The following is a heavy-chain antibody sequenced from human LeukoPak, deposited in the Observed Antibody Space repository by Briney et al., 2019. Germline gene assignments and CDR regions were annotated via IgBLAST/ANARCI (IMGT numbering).Heavy chain of an antibody. V-gene: IGHV3-30*18. CDR3: AKERHYYDSSGPVVDY. D-gene: IGHD3-22*01. CDR2: ISYDGSNK. CDR1: GFTFSSYG. Sequence: GRSLRLSCAASGFTFSSYGMHWVRQAPGKGLEWVAVISYDGSNKYYADSVKGRFTISRDNSKNTLYLQMNSLRAEDTAVYYCAKERHYYDSSGPVVDYWGQGTLVTVSS. J-gene: IGHJ4*02.